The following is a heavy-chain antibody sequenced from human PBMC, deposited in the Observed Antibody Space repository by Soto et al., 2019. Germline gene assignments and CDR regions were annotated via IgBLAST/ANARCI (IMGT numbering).Heavy chain of an antibody. CDR3: ARAWGGGSRSFYYYGMDV. J-gene: IGHJ6*02. D-gene: IGHD1-26*01. CDR2: ISYDGSNK. Sequence: GGSLRLSCAASGFTFSSYAMHWVRQAPGKGLEWVAVISYDGSNKYYADSVKGRFTISRDNSKNTLYLQMNSLRAEDTAVYYCARAWGGGSRSFYYYGMDVWGQGTTVTVSS. V-gene: IGHV3-30-3*01. CDR1: GFTFSSYA.